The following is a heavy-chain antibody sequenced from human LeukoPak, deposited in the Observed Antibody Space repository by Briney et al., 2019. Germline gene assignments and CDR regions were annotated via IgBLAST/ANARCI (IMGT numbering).Heavy chain of an antibody. Sequence: PSETLSLTCTVSGGSISSSSYYWGWIRQPPGKGLEWIGSIYYSGSTYYNPSLKSRVTISVDTSKNQFSLKLSSVTAADTAVYYCARDRTYYYDSSGPYYFDYWGQGTLVTVSS. D-gene: IGHD3-22*01. V-gene: IGHV4-39*07. CDR3: ARDRTYYYDSSGPYYFDY. CDR2: IYYSGST. J-gene: IGHJ4*02. CDR1: GGSISSSSYY.